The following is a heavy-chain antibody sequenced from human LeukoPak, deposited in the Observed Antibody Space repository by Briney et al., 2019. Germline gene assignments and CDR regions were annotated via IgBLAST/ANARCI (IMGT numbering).Heavy chain of an antibody. J-gene: IGHJ5*02. CDR2: IFYSGIT. D-gene: IGHD6-19*01. CDR3: ARGQPQRYNSDWYVNWFDP. V-gene: IGHV4-59*01. CDR1: GGSISSYY. Sequence: SETLSLTCTVSGGSISSYYGNWIRQPPGKGLEWIGYIFYSGITNYNPSLKSRVTISMDTSKNQFSLNVNSVTAADTAVYFCARGQPQRYNSDWYVNWFDPWGQGTLISVSS.